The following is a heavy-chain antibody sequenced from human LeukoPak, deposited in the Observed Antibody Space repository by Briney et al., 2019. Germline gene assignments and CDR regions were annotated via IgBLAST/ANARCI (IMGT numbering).Heavy chain of an antibody. V-gene: IGHV1-3*01. CDR3: ATSMAGDYFDY. D-gene: IGHD3-10*02. Sequence: GASVKVSCKASGYTFTSYAMHWVRQAPGQRLEWMGWINAGNGNTKYSQKFQGRATFTRDTPASTAYMELSSLRSEDTAVYYCATSMAGDYFDYWGQGTLVTVSS. J-gene: IGHJ4*02. CDR1: GYTFTSYA. CDR2: INAGNGNT.